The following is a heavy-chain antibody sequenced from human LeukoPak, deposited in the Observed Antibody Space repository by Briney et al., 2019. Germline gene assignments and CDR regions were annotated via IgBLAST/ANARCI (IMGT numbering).Heavy chain of an antibody. CDR3: ARDLDDIVGVPAALPPLIY. Sequence: GGPVRLLCGPCVLTYSSYGMQWVREAPGKGLEGVADKWYEGSNKYYADSVKARFPISRKNSKNTLYMQMNSLSAEVTAVYYGARDLDDIVGVPAALPPLIYWGQGTLVTVSS. D-gene: IGHD2-2*01. V-gene: IGHV3-33*01. J-gene: IGHJ4*02. CDR2: KWYEGSNK. CDR1: VLTYSSYG.